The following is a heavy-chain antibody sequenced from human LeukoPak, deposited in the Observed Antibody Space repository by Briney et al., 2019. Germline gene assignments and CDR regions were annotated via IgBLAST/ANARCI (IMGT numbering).Heavy chain of an antibody. D-gene: IGHD3-22*01. CDR1: GFTFADYG. Sequence: GGSLRLSCAASGFTFADYGMHWVRQTPGKGLEWVTGISWNSDNIAQADPGKGRFTISRDNAKNSLYLQMNSLRVEDMALYYCAKSQPYYYDSSGYDHRSFDYWGLGTLVTVSS. CDR3: AKSQPYYYDSSGYDHRSFDY. J-gene: IGHJ4*02. V-gene: IGHV3-9*03. CDR2: ISWNSDNI.